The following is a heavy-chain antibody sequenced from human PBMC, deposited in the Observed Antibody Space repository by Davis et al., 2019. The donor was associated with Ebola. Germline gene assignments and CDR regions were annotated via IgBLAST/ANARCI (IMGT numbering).Heavy chain of an antibody. CDR3: ARNKRITIFGVVIQPYYYYYGMDV. D-gene: IGHD3-3*01. CDR2: ISAYNGNT. CDR1: GYTFTSYG. V-gene: IGHV1-18*01. Sequence: ASVKVSCKASGYTFTSYGISWVRQAPGQGLEWMVWISAYNGNTNYAQKLQGRVTMTTDTSTSTAYMELRSLRSDDTAVYYCARNKRITIFGVVIQPYYYYYGMDVWGQGTTVTVSS. J-gene: IGHJ6*02.